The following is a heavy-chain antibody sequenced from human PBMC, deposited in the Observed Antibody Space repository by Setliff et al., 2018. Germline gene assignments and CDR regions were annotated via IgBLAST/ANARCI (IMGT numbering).Heavy chain of an antibody. CDR2: IYSGGSR. Sequence: GGSLRLSCAASGFTVSSNYMSWVRQAPGKGLEWVSVIYSGGSRAYADSVKGRFTISRDNAKNSMYLEMNSLRAEDTAFYYCARAVVGYGDLYYFDCWGQGTLVTVSS. D-gene: IGHD4-17*01. V-gene: IGHV3-53*03. J-gene: IGHJ4*02. CDR1: GFTVSSNY. CDR3: ARAVVGYGDLYYFDC.